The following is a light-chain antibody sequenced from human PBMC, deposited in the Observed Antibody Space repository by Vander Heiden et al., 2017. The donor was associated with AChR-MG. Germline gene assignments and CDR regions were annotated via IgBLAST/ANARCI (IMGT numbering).Light chain of an antibody. CDR1: SSDVGGYNY. Sequence: QSALTQPPSASGSPGQSVTIACTRTSSDVGGYNYVPWYQQNPGKAPKLMIYEVSKRPSGIPDRFSGSKSGNTASLTVDRLQAEDEADYYCSSYAGSNNLDVFGTGTKVTVL. J-gene: IGLJ1*01. CDR2: EVS. V-gene: IGLV2-8*01. CDR3: SSYAGSNNLDV.